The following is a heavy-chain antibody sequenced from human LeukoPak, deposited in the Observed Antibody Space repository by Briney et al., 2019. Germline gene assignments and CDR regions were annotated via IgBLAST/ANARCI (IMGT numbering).Heavy chain of an antibody. D-gene: IGHD1-26*01. Sequence: PGGYLRLSCAASGFTFSSYAMSWVRQAPGKGLEWVSAISGSGGSTYYADSVKGRFTISRDNSKNTLYLQMNSLRAEDTAVYYCARRGFYSGSSYYFDYWGQGTLVTVSS. CDR1: GFTFSSYA. CDR2: ISGSGGST. J-gene: IGHJ4*02. V-gene: IGHV3-23*01. CDR3: ARRGFYSGSSYYFDY.